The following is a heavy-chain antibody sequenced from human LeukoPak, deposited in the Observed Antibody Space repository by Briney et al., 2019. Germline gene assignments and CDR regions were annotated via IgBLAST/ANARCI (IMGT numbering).Heavy chain of an antibody. CDR3: AKPLEKYTYGGNFDY. CDR2: ISSSADST. Sequence: GGSLRLSCAASGFTFSSYAMSWVRQAPGKGLAWVSVISSSADSTYYADSVKGRFTISRDNSKNTLYLQMNSLRAEDTAVYYCAKPLEKYTYGGNFDYWGQGILVTVSS. V-gene: IGHV3-23*01. CDR1: GFTFSSYA. J-gene: IGHJ4*02. D-gene: IGHD4-23*01.